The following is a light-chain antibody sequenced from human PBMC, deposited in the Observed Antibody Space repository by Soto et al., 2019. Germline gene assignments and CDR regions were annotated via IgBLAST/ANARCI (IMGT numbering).Light chain of an antibody. CDR3: AAWDDSLSGLYV. CDR1: SSNIGTYT. V-gene: IGLV1-44*01. Sequence: QLVLTQPHSASGTPGQRVTISCSGSSSNIGTYTVNWYQQFPGTAPKLLIYNNDQRPSGVPDRFSGFKYGTAASLAISGLQSEDEAEYYCAAWDDSLSGLYVFGTATKLTVL. J-gene: IGLJ1*01. CDR2: NND.